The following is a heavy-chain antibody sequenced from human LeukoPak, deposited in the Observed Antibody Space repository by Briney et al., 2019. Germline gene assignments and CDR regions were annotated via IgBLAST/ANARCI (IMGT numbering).Heavy chain of an antibody. CDR2: ISPSSHDI. D-gene: IGHD1-26*01. Sequence: GGSLRLSCAASGFIFSDFYMSWVRQAAGKGLEYIAYISPSSHDIIYADSVKGRFSISRDNAKSSLYLQMNSLRVEDTAVYYCARDLYSGSYYDFDYWGQGTLVTVSS. J-gene: IGHJ4*02. CDR1: GFIFSDFY. CDR3: ARDLYSGSYYDFDY. V-gene: IGHV3-11*06.